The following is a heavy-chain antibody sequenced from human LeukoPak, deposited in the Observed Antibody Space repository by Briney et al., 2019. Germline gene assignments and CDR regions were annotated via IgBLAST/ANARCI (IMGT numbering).Heavy chain of an antibody. CDR1: GGSISSFY. D-gene: IGHD2-2*01. Sequence: SETLSLTCTVSGGSISSFYWSWIRQPPGKGLEWIGYIYYTGSTNYNPSLKSRVTMSVDTSKNQFSLKLSSVTAADTAVYYCARVQAVPAAMRFDYYYYMDVWGKGTTVTVSS. CDR3: ARVQAVPAAMRFDYYYYMDV. V-gene: IGHV4-59*12. J-gene: IGHJ6*03. CDR2: IYYTGST.